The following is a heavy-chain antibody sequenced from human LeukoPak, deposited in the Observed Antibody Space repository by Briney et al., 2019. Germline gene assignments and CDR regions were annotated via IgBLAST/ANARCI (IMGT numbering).Heavy chain of an antibody. CDR1: GFTFSSYG. V-gene: IGHV3-30*03. J-gene: IGHJ4*02. Sequence: PGGSLRLSCAASGFTFSSYGMHWVRQAPGKGLEWVAVISYDGSNKYYADSVKGRFTISRDNSKNTLYLQMNSLRAEDTAVYYCCSSWYENWGQGTLVTVSS. CDR2: ISYDGSNK. D-gene: IGHD6-13*01. CDR3: CSSWYEN.